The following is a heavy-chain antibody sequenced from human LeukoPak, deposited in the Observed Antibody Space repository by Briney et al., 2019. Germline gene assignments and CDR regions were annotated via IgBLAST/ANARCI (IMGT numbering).Heavy chain of an antibody. CDR2: IYYSGST. Sequence: PSETLSLTCAVYGGSFSGYYWSWIRQPPGKGLEWIGYIYYSGSTNYNPSLKSRVTISVDTSKNQFSLKLSSVTAADTAVYYCARTYSDCGGDCYLGYWGQGTLVTVSS. D-gene: IGHD2-21*01. J-gene: IGHJ4*02. V-gene: IGHV4-59*01. CDR3: ARTYSDCGGDCYLGY. CDR1: GGSFSGYY.